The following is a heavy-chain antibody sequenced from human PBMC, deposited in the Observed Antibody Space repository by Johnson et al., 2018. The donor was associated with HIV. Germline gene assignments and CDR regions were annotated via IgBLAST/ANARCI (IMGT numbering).Heavy chain of an antibody. Sequence: VQRVESGGGLVKPGGSLRLSCAASGFTFINAWMNWVRQAPGKGLEWVGRIYSETHGGTPDYAAPVKGRFTISRDDSKNTLYLQMNSLKTEDTAVYSCTTDWGSYHEYAFDIWGQGTMVTVSS. V-gene: IGHV3-15*01. D-gene: IGHD1-26*01. CDR3: TTDWGSYHEYAFDI. J-gene: IGHJ3*02. CDR1: GFTFINAW. CDR2: IYSETHGGTP.